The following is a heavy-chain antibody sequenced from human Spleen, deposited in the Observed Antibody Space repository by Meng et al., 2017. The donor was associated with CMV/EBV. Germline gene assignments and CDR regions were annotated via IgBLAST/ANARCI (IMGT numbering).Heavy chain of an antibody. J-gene: IGHJ4*02. CDR2: INPASGGT. CDR1: GYSFTGYY. V-gene: IGHV1-2*02. Sequence: ASVKVSCKAFGYSFTGYYIHWVRQAPGQGLEWMGWINPASGGTNYAQKFQGRVTMTRDTSITTAYMELGRLTSDDTAVYYCVRLMGATYFDYWGQGTLVTVSS. D-gene: IGHD1-26*01. CDR3: VRLMGATYFDY.